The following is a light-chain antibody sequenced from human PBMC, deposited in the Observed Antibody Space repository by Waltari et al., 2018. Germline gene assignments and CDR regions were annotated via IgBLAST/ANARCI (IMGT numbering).Light chain of an antibody. CDR3: SSYTSSSTLYV. CDR1: SSDVGGSNY. CDR2: EVS. Sequence: QSALTQPASVSGSPGQSITISCTGTSSDVGGSNYVSWYQQHPGKAPKLMIYEVSNRPSGVSNRFSGSKSGNTASLTISGLQAEDEADYYYSSYTSSSTLYVFGTGTKVTVL. V-gene: IGLV2-14*01. J-gene: IGLJ1*01.